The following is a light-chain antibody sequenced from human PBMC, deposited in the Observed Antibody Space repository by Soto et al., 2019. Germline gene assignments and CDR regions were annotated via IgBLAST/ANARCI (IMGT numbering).Light chain of an antibody. J-gene: IGKJ1*01. CDR1: QTISNW. CDR2: DAS. Sequence: DIKMTQSPFTLSASVGDIFTMXXRASQTISNWLAWYQQIPGKAPYXLIYDASNLESGVPSRFSGSGSGTEFTLTISSLQPDDFATYYCQQYNTFWTFGQGTKVDI. V-gene: IGKV1-5*01. CDR3: QQYNTFWT.